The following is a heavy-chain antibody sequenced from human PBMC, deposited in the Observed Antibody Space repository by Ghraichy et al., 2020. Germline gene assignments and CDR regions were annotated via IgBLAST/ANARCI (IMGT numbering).Heavy chain of an antibody. J-gene: IGHJ4*02. V-gene: IGHV3-21*01. CDR1: GFTFSSYN. CDR2: INTGGAYT. CDR3: GRDVQRIAVAGTAADH. Sequence: GGSLRLSCAASGFTFSSYNMNWVRQAPGKGLEWVSSINTGGAYTYYADSVKGRFSISRDNAKKSLYLQMNSLRAEDSAVYYCGRDVQRIAVAGTAADHWGQGTLVTVSS. D-gene: IGHD6-19*01.